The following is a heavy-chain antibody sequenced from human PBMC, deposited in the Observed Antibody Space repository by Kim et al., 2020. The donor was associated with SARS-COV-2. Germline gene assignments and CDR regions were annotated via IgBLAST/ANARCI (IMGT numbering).Heavy chain of an antibody. J-gene: IGHJ4*02. V-gene: IGHV3-23*01. Sequence: GGSLRLSCAASEFTFNIYAMSWVRQAPGKGLEWVSAISGSGAGTYYADSVKGRFTISRDNSKNMLYLQMNSLRDEDSAVYYCAKEHSLRFSEWLSMSKSLFFDCWGQGTLVTVSS. D-gene: IGHD3-3*01. CDR2: ISGSGAGT. CDR1: EFTFNIYA. CDR3: AKEHSLRFSEWLSMSKSLFFDC.